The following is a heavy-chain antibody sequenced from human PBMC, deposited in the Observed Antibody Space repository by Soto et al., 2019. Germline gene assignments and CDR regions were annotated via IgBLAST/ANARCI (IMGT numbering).Heavy chain of an antibody. J-gene: IGHJ4*02. Sequence: PSETLSLTCTVSGGYISSYYWSWIRQPPGKGLEWIGYIYYSGSTNYNPSLKSRVTISVDTSKNQFSLKLSSVTAADTAVYYCARDACRGGRRYSVLWGKGTLVTAPQ. V-gene: IGHV4-59*12. CDR2: IYYSGST. D-gene: IGHD3-16*01. CDR3: ARDACRGGRRYSVL. CDR1: GGYISSYY.